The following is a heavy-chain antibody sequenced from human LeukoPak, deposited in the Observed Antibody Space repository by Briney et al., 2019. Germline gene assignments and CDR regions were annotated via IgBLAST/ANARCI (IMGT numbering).Heavy chain of an antibody. CDR3: ARDSDCSSTSCYLN. D-gene: IGHD2-2*01. CDR1: GFTFSSYW. J-gene: IGHJ4*02. Sequence: GGSLRLSCAASGFTFSSYWMSWVRQAPGKGLEWVANIKQDGSEKYYVDTVKGRFTISRDNAKNSLYLQMNSLRAEDTAVYYCARDSDCSSTSCYLNWGQGTLVTVSS. V-gene: IGHV3-7*01. CDR2: IKQDGSEK.